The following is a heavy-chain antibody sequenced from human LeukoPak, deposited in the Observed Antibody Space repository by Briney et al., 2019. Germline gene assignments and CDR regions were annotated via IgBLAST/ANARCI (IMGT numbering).Heavy chain of an antibody. D-gene: IGHD6-13*01. CDR1: GGSFSGYY. Sequence: PSETLSLTCAVYGGSFSGYYWSWIRRPPGKGLEWIGYIYTSWSTNYNPSLKSRVSISVDTSKNQFSLKLSSVTAADTAVYYCARKGIAAAGTPETYYYYYYMDVWGKGTTVTVSS. V-gene: IGHV4-4*09. CDR2: IYTSWST. CDR3: ARKGIAAAGTPETYYYYYYMDV. J-gene: IGHJ6*03.